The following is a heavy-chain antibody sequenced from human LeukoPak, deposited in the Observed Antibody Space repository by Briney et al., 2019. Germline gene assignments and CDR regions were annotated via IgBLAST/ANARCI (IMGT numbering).Heavy chain of an antibody. CDR3: ARSPSYYGSAHYLDY. J-gene: IGHJ4*02. Sequence: GGSLRLSCAASEFTVSSNYMSWVRQAPGKGLEWVSVIYSDGSTYYADSVKGRFTISRDNSKNTLYLQMNSLGAEDTAVYYCARSPSYYGSAHYLDYWGQGTLVTVSS. D-gene: IGHD3-10*01. V-gene: IGHV3-53*01. CDR1: EFTVSSNY. CDR2: IYSDGST.